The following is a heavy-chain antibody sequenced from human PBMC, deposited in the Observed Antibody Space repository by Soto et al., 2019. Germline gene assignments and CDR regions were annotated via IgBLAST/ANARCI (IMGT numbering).Heavy chain of an antibody. CDR2: INPQTGGT. CDR1: GYTFTGYY. V-gene: IGHV1-2*02. J-gene: IGHJ6*02. Sequence: ASVKFSCKASGYTFTGYYIHWVRDAPGQGLEWMGWINPQTGGTRYAQKFQGRVTLSRDTSINTAHLELSRLTFDDAAAYFCARERYQVISAGMDVWGQGTTVTVSS. CDR3: ARERYQVISAGMDV. D-gene: IGHD2-2*01.